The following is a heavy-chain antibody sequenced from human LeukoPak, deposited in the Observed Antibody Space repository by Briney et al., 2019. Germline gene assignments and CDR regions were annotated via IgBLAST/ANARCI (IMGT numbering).Heavy chain of an antibody. J-gene: IGHJ4*02. D-gene: IGHD6-13*01. CDR1: GFTFSSYW. V-gene: IGHV3-7*01. Sequence: SGGSLRLSCAASGFTFSSYWMSWVRQAPGKGLEWVANIKQDGSEKYYVDSVKGRFTISRDNAKNSLYLQMNSLRAEDTAAYYCARRSASLSSSFNYFDYWGQGTLVTVSS. CDR3: ARRSASLSSSFNYFDY. CDR2: IKQDGSEK.